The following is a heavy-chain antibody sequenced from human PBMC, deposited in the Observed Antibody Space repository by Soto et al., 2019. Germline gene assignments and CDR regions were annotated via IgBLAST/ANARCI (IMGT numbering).Heavy chain of an antibody. CDR2: ISYDGSNK. CDR1: GFTFSSYA. J-gene: IGHJ6*02. Sequence: QVQLVESGGGVVQPGRSLRLSCAASGFTFSSYAMYWVRQAPGKGLEWVAVISYDGSNKYYADSVKGRFTISRDNSKITLYLQMNSLRAEDTAVYYCARAGCDGGSCYTLVGLRYGMDVWGQGTTVTVSS. V-gene: IGHV3-30-3*01. CDR3: ARAGCDGGSCYTLVGLRYGMDV. D-gene: IGHD2-15*01.